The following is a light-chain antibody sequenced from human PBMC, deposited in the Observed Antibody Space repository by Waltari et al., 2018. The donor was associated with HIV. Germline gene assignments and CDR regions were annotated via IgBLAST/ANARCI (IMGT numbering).Light chain of an antibody. J-gene: IGLJ2*01. V-gene: IGLV3-1*01. CDR1: NLGDKY. CDR3: QAWDSSAVV. Sequence: SYELTQPPSVSVSPGQTATITCSGDNLGDKYVSWYQQRPGQSPVLVIYQDTGRPSGIPEQLSGSNSGNTATLTISGTQAMDEADYYCQAWDSSAVVFGGGTKLTVL. CDR2: QDT.